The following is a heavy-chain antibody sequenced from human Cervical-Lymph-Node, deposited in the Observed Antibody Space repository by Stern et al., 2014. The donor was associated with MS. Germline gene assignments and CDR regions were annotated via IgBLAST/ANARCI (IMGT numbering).Heavy chain of an antibody. J-gene: IGHJ4*02. CDR1: GASISSGSYY. D-gene: IGHD6-13*01. Sequence: QLQLQESGPGLVKASQTLSLTCTVSGASISSGSYYWSWIRQPAGKGLEWIGRTYTSGITNYIPSLRSRVAISLDTSKNQFSLNLSAVTAADTAVYYCARGTSAALFVVWGQGALVTVSS. V-gene: IGHV4-61*02. CDR2: TYTSGIT. CDR3: ARGTSAALFVV.